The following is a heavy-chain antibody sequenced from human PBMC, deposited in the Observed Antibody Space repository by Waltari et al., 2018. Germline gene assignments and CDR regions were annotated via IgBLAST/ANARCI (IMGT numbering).Heavy chain of an antibody. CDR2: IWYDGSNK. V-gene: IGHV3-33*01. D-gene: IGHD6-13*01. CDR3: ARDWWQQQLGKDPTRPLYYYYGMDV. CDR1: GFTFSSYG. Sequence: QVQLVESGRGVVQPGRSLRLSCAASGFTFSSYGMHWARQALGTWLECVAVIWYDGSNKYYADSVKGRFTISRDNSKNTLYLQMNSLRAEDTAVYYCARDWWQQQLGKDPTRPLYYYYGMDVWGQGTTVTVSS. J-gene: IGHJ6*02.